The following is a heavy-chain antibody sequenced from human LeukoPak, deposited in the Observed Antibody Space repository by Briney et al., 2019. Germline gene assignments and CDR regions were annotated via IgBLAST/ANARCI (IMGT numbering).Heavy chain of an antibody. CDR2: IYTSGST. CDR1: GGSISSYC. J-gene: IGHJ6*03. Sequence: SETLSLTCTVSGGSISSYCWSWIRQPPGKGLDWIGYIYTSGSTNYNPSLKMRVTISVDTSKNQVSLKLSSVPAADTAVYYCARLDRNNSSYYMDVWGKGTTVTVSS. V-gene: IGHV4-4*09. CDR3: ARLDRNNSSYYMDV. D-gene: IGHD1/OR15-1a*01.